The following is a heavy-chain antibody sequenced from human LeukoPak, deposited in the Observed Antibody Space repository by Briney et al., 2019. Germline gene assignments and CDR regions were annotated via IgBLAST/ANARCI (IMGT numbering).Heavy chain of an antibody. Sequence: GGSLRLSCAASGFTFSSYWMHWVRQAPGKGLEWVSLISWDGGSTYYADSVKGRFTISRDNSKNSLYLQMNSLRAEDTALYYCAKGHHYGDYGDNWFDPWGQGTLVTVSS. J-gene: IGHJ5*02. D-gene: IGHD4-17*01. CDR3: AKGHHYGDYGDNWFDP. CDR2: ISWDGGST. V-gene: IGHV3-43D*03. CDR1: GFTFSSYW.